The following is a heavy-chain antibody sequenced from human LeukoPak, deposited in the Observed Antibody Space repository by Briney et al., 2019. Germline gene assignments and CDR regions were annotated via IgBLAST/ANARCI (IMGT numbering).Heavy chain of an antibody. CDR3: ARFYPPLGYAGSSSGAYYFDY. CDR2: MRYDAAKK. Sequence: PGGSLRLSCAASGFNFSNFGIHGVRQAPGKGLEWVAFMRYDAAKKYYADSVKGRFTISRDNSKNTLYLQMNSLRAEDTAVYYCARFYPPLGYAGSSSGAYYFDYWGQGTLVTVSS. D-gene: IGHD2-2*01. CDR1: GFNFSNFG. V-gene: IGHV3-30*02. J-gene: IGHJ4*02.